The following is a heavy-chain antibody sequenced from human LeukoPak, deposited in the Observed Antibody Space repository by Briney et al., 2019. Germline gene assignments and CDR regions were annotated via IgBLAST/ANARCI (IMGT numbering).Heavy chain of an antibody. CDR2: ISYDGSNK. CDR1: GFTFSSYA. V-gene: IGHV3-30-3*01. J-gene: IGHJ4*02. Sequence: GGSLRLSCAASGFTFSSYAMHWVRQAPGKGLEWVAVISYDGSNKYFADSVKGRFTISRDNSKNTLYLQMNSLRAEDTAVYYCARDRGRITIFGPFDYWGQGTLVTVSS. CDR3: ARDRGRITIFGPFDY. D-gene: IGHD3-3*01.